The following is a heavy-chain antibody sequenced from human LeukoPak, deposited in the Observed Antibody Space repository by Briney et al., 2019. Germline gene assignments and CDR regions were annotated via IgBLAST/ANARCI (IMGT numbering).Heavy chain of an antibody. V-gene: IGHV3-23*01. J-gene: IGHJ3*02. D-gene: IGHD6-19*01. CDR2: ISGSGGST. Sequence: GGSLRLSCAASGFTFSSYAMSWVRQAPGKGLEWVSAISGSGGSTYYADSVKGRFTISRDNSKNTLYLQMNSLRAEDTAVYYCARGQWSEDGFDIWGQGTMVTVSS. CDR3: ARGQWSEDGFDI. CDR1: GFTFSSYA.